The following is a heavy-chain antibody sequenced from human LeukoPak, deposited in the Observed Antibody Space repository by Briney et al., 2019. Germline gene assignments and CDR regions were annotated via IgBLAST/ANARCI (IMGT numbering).Heavy chain of an antibody. CDR1: GGSINSYY. V-gene: IGHV4-59*08. CDR3: ASYYYDSSGYSRGFDY. Sequence: SETLSLTCTVSGGSINSYYWSWIRQPPGKGLEYIGYIYHSGSTNYNPSLKSRVTISVDTSKNQFSLKLSSVTAADTAVYYCASYYYDSSGYSRGFDYWGQGTLVTVSS. J-gene: IGHJ4*02. CDR2: IYHSGST. D-gene: IGHD3-22*01.